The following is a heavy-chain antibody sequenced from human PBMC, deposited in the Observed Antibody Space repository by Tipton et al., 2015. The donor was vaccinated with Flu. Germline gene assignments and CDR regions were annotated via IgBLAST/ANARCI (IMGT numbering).Heavy chain of an antibody. V-gene: IGHV3-7*01. CDR3: VRKGFGDY. Sequence: GSLRLSCAASGFTFSDHWMAWVRQAPGKGLEWVANIKQDGSERYYVDSVKGRFTISRDNAKNSLFLQMNSLRAEDTAVYYCVRKGFGDYWGQGILVTVSS. D-gene: IGHD3-10*01. J-gene: IGHJ4*02. CDR1: GFTFSDHW. CDR2: IKQDGSER.